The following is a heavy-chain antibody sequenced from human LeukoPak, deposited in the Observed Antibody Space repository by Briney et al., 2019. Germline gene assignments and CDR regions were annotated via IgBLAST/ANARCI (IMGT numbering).Heavy chain of an antibody. CDR1: GFTFSSYA. CDR3: ARDHLDRGYSYGPDD. V-gene: IGHV3-30-3*01. J-gene: IGHJ4*02. D-gene: IGHD5-18*01. CDR2: ISYDGSNK. Sequence: GGSLRLSCAASGFTFSSYAMHWVRQAPGKGLEWVAVISYDGSNKYYADSVKGRFTISRDNSKNTLYLQMNSLRAEDTAVYYCARDHLDRGYSYGPDDWGQGTLVTVSS.